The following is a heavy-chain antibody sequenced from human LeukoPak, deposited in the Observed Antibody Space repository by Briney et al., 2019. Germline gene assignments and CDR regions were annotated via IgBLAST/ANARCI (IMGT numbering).Heavy chain of an antibody. J-gene: IGHJ4*02. CDR1: GGSISSYS. CDR3: ARGGYCSGGSCYDREVLDS. Sequence: PSETLSLTCTVSGGSISSYSWSWIRQPPGRGLEWVGYIYYSGSTNYNPSLKSRVTISVDTSKKEFSLKVNSVTAADTAVYYCARGGYCSGGSCYDREVLDSSGQGTLVTVSS. CDR2: IYYSGST. V-gene: IGHV4-59*01. D-gene: IGHD2-15*01.